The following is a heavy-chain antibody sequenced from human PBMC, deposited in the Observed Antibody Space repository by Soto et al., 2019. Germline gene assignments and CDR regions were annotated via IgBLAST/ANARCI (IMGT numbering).Heavy chain of an antibody. V-gene: IGHV3-30*18. D-gene: IGHD6-13*01. J-gene: IGHJ4*02. CDR3: VKVGGSSSWYRFYFDY. CDR1: GFTFSSYA. Sequence: QVQLVESGGGVVQPGRSLRLSCAASGFTFSSYAMHWVRQAPDKGLEWVAVISYDGSTIYYADSVKGRFSISRDNSKNTLHLEMHNLRPEHTAVYYCVKVGGSSSWYRFYFDYWGQGTLVTVSS. CDR2: ISYDGSTI.